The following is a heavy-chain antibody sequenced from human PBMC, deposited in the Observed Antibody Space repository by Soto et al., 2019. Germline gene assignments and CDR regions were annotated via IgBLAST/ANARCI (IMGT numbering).Heavy chain of an antibody. D-gene: IGHD3-22*01. V-gene: IGHV1-2*02. CDR2: INPNTRGT. J-gene: IGHJ4*02. CDR1: GYIFTGYY. Sequence: WASVKVSCKASGYIFTGYYIHWVRQAPGQGLEWMGWINPNTRGTHSAQRFQGRVTMTRDTSISTAYMELSRLRSDDTAVYYCARDAFRGDYDPLYYFDYWGQGTLVTVSS. CDR3: ARDAFRGDYDPLYYFDY.